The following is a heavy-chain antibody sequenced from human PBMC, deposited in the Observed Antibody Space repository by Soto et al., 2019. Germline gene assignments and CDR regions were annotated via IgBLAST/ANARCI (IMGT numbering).Heavy chain of an antibody. V-gene: IGHV4-38-2*02. CDR3: ARDLLVEAYPSYFDS. Sequence: SETLSLTCGVSGVSISTSYYWGWIRQPPGKRLEWIANIYHGGTTYYNPSLKRRVTMSVDTSRNQFSMKLTSVTAADTAAYYCARDLLVEAYPSYFDSWGPGTLVTVSS. J-gene: IGHJ4*02. D-gene: IGHD1-26*01. CDR1: GVSISTSYY. CDR2: IYHGGTT.